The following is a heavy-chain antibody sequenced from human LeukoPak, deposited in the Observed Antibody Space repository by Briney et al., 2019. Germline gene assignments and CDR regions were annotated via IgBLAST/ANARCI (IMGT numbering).Heavy chain of an antibody. J-gene: IGHJ6*03. CDR3: ARVAADYYYMDV. CDR1: GGSISSHC. V-gene: IGHV4-59*11. CDR2: IYYSGST. Sequence: SETLSLTCTVSGGSISSHCWSWIRQPPGKGLEWIGYIYYSGSTNYNPSLKSRVTISVDTSKNQFSLKLSSVTAADTAVYYCARVAADYYYMDVWGKGTTVTVSS. D-gene: IGHD6-13*01.